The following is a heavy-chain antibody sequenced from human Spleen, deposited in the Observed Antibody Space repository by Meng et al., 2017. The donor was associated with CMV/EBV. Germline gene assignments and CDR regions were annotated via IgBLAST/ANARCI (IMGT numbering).Heavy chain of an antibody. D-gene: IGHD2-2*01. CDR2: IYPGDSDT. Sequence: GESLKISCRGFGYSFNTYWIAWVRQMPGKGLEWMGIIYPGDSDTTYSPSFQGQVTISANKSISTTYLQWSSLKASDTAMYYCARQLDTRTWDNWFDPWGQGTLVTVSS. CDR1: GYSFNTYW. CDR3: ARQLDTRTWDNWFDP. V-gene: IGHV5-51*01. J-gene: IGHJ5*02.